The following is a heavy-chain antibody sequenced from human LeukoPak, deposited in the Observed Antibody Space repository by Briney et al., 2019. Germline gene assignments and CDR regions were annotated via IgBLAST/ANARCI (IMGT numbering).Heavy chain of an antibody. V-gene: IGHV1-2*02. Sequence: ASLKVSCKASGYTFTGQFIHWLRQAPGQSLEWMGWIDPPSGTPHYAQKFQDAVTLTRDTSIGPAYMEVPRLQPDDTAVYYFARSGFSIGFYLYLWGQGTLISVSS. J-gene: IGHJ4*02. CDR1: GYTFTGQF. CDR2: IDPPSGTP. D-gene: IGHD6-19*01. CDR3: ARSGFSIGFYLYL.